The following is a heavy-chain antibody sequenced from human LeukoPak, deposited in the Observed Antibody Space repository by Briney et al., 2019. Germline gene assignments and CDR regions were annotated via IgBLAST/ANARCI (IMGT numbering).Heavy chain of an antibody. CDR3: ARHTAPDSNYYYYYMDV. Sequence: ASVKVSCKASGYTFTSYAMNWVRQAPGQGLEWMGWINTNTGNPTYAQGFTGRFVFSLDASVSTAYLQISSLKAEDTAVYYCARHTAPDSNYYYYYMDVWGKGTTVTVSS. CDR2: INTNTGNP. V-gene: IGHV7-4-1*02. J-gene: IGHJ6*03. D-gene: IGHD5-18*01. CDR1: GYTFTSYA.